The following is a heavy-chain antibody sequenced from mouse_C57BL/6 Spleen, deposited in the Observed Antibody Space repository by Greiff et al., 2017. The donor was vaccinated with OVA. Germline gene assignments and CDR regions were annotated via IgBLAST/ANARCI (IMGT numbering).Heavy chain of an antibody. CDR1: GYTFTDYY. V-gene: IGHV1-26*01. Sequence: EVQLQQSGPELVKPGASVKISCKASGYTFTDYYMNWVKQSHGKSLEWIGDINPNNGGTSYNQKFKGKATLTVDKSSSTAYMELRSLTSEDSAVYYCARGARQLRLGFAYWGQGTLVTVSA. J-gene: IGHJ3*01. CDR2: INPNNGGT. CDR3: ARGARQLRLGFAY. D-gene: IGHD3-2*02.